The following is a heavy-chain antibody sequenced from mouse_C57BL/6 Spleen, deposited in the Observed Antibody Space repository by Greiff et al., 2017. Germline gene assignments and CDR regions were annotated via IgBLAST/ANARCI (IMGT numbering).Heavy chain of an antibody. V-gene: IGHV1-69*01. CDR1: GYTFTSYW. CDR3: AMRGRQAY. Sequence: QQSCKASGYTFTSYWMHWVKQRPGHGLEWIGEIDPSDSYTNYNQKFKGKSTLTVDKSSSTAYMQLSSLTSEDSAVYYCAMRGRQAYWGQGTLVTVSA. D-gene: IGHD3-3*01. J-gene: IGHJ3*01. CDR2: IDPSDSYT.